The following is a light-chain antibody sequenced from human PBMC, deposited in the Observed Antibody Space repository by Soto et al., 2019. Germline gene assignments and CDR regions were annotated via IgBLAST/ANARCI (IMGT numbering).Light chain of an antibody. CDR2: SNT. V-gene: IGLV1-44*01. J-gene: IGLJ3*02. Sequence: QSVLTQPPSASGTPGQRVTISCSGSTSNIGTNSVNWYQQVPGTAPKLFISSNTERPSGVPDRFSGSKSGTSASLAISGLQSEDEADYYCAAWDDSLNAWLFGGGTNPTVL. CDR1: TSNIGTNS. CDR3: AAWDDSLNAWL.